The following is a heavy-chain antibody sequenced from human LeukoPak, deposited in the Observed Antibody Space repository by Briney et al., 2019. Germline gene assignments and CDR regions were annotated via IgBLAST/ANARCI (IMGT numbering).Heavy chain of an antibody. CDR1: GYSISSGYY. Sequence: SETLSLTCTVSGYSISSGYYWGWIRQPPGKGLEWIGSIYHSGSTYYNPSLRSRDTISVDTSKNQFSLKLSSVTAADTAVYYCARNEMGCSSTSCFSLDVWGKGTTVTVSS. CDR3: ARNEMGCSSTSCFSLDV. D-gene: IGHD2-2*01. CDR2: IYHSGST. J-gene: IGHJ6*04. V-gene: IGHV4-38-2*02.